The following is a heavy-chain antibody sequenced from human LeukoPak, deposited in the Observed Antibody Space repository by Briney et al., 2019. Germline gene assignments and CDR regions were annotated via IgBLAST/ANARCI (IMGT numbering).Heavy chain of an antibody. J-gene: IGHJ4*02. D-gene: IGHD3-22*01. CDR1: GGSFSGYY. CDR2: IDHSGST. V-gene: IGHV4-34*01. Sequence: SETLSLTCAVYGGSFSGYYWSWIRQPPGKGLEWIGEIDHSGSTNYNPSLKSRVTISVDTSKNQFSLKLSSVTAADTAVYYCARAWYYYDSSGYYPFDYWGQGTLVTVSS. CDR3: ARAWYYYDSSGYYPFDY.